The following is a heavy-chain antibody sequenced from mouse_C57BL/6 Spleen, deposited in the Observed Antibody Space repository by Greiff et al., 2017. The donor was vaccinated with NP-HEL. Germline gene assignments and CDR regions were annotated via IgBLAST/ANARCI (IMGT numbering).Heavy chain of an antibody. CDR3: ARATMVTTRYVDY. D-gene: IGHD2-2*01. Sequence: VQLQQSGAELVKPGASVKLSCTASGFNIKDYYMHWVKQRTEQGLEWIGRIDPEDGETKYAPKFQGTSTITAYTSSNTAYLQLSSLTSEDTAVYYCARATMVTTRYVDYGGQGTTLTVSS. CDR1: GFNIKDYY. V-gene: IGHV14-2*01. CDR2: IDPEDGET. J-gene: IGHJ2*01.